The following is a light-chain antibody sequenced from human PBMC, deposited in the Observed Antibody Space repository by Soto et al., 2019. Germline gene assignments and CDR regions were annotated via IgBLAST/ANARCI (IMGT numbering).Light chain of an antibody. CDR1: QSISVW. CDR3: QQYNNRWT. J-gene: IGKJ1*01. V-gene: IGKV1-5*03. Sequence: SRMIQTPSTLSASVGDRVTITCRASQSISVWLAWFQQKPGNAPKLLIYKASTLESGVPSRFSGSGSGTEFTLTISSLQPDDSATYYCQQYNNRWTFGQGTKV. CDR2: KAS.